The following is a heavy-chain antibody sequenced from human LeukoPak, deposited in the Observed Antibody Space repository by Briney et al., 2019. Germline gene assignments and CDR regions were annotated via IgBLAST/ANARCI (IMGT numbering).Heavy chain of an antibody. CDR3: AGIPHSGYDY. CDR1: GYTFTGYY. V-gene: IGHV1-2*02. J-gene: IGHJ4*02. Sequence: ASVKVSCKASGYTFTGYYMHWVRQAPGQGLEWMGWINPNSGGTNYAQKFQGRVTMTRDTSISTAYMELSSLRSEDTAVYYCAGIPHSGYDYWGQGTLVTVSS. CDR2: INPNSGGT. D-gene: IGHD5-12*01.